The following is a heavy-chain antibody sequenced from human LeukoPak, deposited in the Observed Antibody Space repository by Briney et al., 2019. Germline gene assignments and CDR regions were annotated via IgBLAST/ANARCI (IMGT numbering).Heavy chain of an antibody. J-gene: IGHJ5*02. Sequence: SETLSLTCTVSGGSISSYYWSWIRQPPGKGLEWIGYIYYSGSTNYNPSLKSRVTISVDASKNQFSLKLSSVTAADTAVYYCARQGLSSGWYPNWFDPWGQGTLVTVSS. CDR1: GGSISSYY. D-gene: IGHD6-19*01. CDR2: IYYSGST. CDR3: ARQGLSSGWYPNWFDP. V-gene: IGHV4-59*01.